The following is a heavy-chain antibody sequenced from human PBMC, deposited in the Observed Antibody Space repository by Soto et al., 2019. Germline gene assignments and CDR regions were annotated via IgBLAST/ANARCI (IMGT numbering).Heavy chain of an antibody. CDR2: ISAYTGNT. CDR1: GYTFTSYG. CDR3: AQDAAYSGNYVYFDC. D-gene: IGHD1-26*01. V-gene: IGHV1-18*04. Sequence: ASVNVSCQASGYTFTSYGISRVRQAPGQGLEWMGWISAYTGNTNYAQKLQGRVTMTTDTSTSTAYMELRSLRSDDTAVYYCAQDAAYSGNYVYFDCWGQGTLVTVSS. J-gene: IGHJ4*02.